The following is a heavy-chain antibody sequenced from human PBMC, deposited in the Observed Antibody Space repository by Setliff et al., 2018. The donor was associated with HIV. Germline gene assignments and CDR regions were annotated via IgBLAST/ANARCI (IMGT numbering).Heavy chain of an antibody. CDR2: IYPGNSDT. J-gene: IGHJ6*02. D-gene: IGHD6-19*01. CDR1: GNSFSNHW. Sequence: GESLKISCKGSGNSFSNHWISWVRQVPGQGLEWMGIIYPGNSDTTYSPSFQGQVTISADKSISTAYLQWSSLKASDTAMYYCAKHLSPGSGWYSKARGMDVWGQGTTVTVSS. CDR3: AKHLSPGSGWYSKARGMDV. V-gene: IGHV5-51*01.